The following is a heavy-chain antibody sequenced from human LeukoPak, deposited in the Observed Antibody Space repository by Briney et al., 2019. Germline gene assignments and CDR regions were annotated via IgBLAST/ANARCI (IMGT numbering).Heavy chain of an antibody. J-gene: IGHJ4*02. CDR3: ARERSGYNWVHLDY. D-gene: IGHD5-24*01. V-gene: IGHV3-23*01. CDR2: INDGNT. CDR1: GFTFRSQA. Sequence: GGSLRLSCAASGFTFRSQAMSWVRQAPGKGLEWVSAINDGNTYYADSVTGRVTISRDNSKDKLYLQMNILREDDTAVYYCARERSGYNWVHLDYWGQGTLVIVSS.